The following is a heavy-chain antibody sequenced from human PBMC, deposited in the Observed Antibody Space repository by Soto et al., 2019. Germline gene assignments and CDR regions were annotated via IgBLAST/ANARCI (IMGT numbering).Heavy chain of an antibody. D-gene: IGHD5-18*01. CDR2: ISYDGSNK. V-gene: IGHV3-30*18. J-gene: IGHJ4*02. CDR1: GFTFSSYG. CDR3: AKGSTAMTYFDY. Sequence: QVQLVESGGGVVQPGRYLRLSCAASGFTFSSYGMHWVRQAPGKGLEWVEVISYDGSNKYYADSVKGRFTVSRDNSKNTLYLQMNSLRAEDTAVYYCAKGSTAMTYFDYWGQGTLVTVSS.